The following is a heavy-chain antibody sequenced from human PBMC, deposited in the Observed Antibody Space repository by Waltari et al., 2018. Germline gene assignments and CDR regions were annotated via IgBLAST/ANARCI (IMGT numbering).Heavy chain of an antibody. D-gene: IGHD3-3*01. Sequence: GAQVKKPGASVRVSCKTSGYTFSDYYIYWVRQAPGQGLEWMGWINPKSGATNPAQKFQGRVTLTRDTSTSTVYMELRGLTSDDTAIYYCARDLFPNFWSGYGFDIWGQGTKVTVSS. V-gene: IGHV1-2*02. CDR3: ARDLFPNFWSGYGFDI. CDR2: INPKSGAT. J-gene: IGHJ3*02. CDR1: GYTFSDYY.